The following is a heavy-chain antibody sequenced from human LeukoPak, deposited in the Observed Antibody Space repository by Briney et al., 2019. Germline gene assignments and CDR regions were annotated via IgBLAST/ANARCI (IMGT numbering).Heavy chain of an antibody. V-gene: IGHV3-64*01. J-gene: IGHJ4*02. CDR1: GFTFSSYA. CDR2: ITTNGGDT. Sequence: PGGSLRRSCAVSGFTFSSYAMHWVRQAPGKGLEFVSAITTNGGDTYYASSVKGRFTISRDNSKNTLYLQMGSLRAEDMAVYYCARGGAYGLGSYYNMDYWGQGTLVTVSS. CDR3: ARGGAYGLGSYYNMDY. D-gene: IGHD3-10*01.